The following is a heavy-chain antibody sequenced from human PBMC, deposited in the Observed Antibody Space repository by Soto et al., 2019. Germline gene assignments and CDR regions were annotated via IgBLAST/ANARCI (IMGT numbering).Heavy chain of an antibody. Sequence: PSETLSLTCAVSNGSISNGSYYWSWVRQRPGKGLEWVGYIHNSGSTYYRPSLKSRVIISSHASKNQFSLRLGSVTAADAALYYCARGLNPFAYWGQGTTVTVSS. CDR2: IHNSGST. CDR1: NGSISNGSYY. J-gene: IGHJ4*02. V-gene: IGHV4-31*11. D-gene: IGHD5-12*01. CDR3: ARGLNPFAY.